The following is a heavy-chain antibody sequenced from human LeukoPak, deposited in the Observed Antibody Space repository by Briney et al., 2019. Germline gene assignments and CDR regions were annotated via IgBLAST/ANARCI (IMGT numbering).Heavy chain of an antibody. J-gene: IGHJ4*02. V-gene: IGHV3-23*01. D-gene: IGHD3-10*01. CDR1: GFTFSSNA. Sequence: SGGSLRLSCAASGFTFSSNAMHWVRQAPGKGLEWVSAISGSGGSTYYADSVKGRFTISRDNSKNTLYLQMNSLRAEDTAVYYCAKADFITMVRGVIIAYWGQGTLVTVSS. CDR2: ISGSGGST. CDR3: AKADFITMVRGVIIAY.